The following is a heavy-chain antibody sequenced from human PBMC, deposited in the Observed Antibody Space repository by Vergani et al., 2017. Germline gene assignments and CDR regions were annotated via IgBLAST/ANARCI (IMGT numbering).Heavy chain of an antibody. V-gene: IGHV4-61*02. J-gene: IGHJ4*02. CDR1: GESIRSGSHY. D-gene: IGHD2-15*01. CDR2: THTGGRT. CDR3: ARSRPYCTSGSCPAI. Sequence: QVKLQESGPGLLKPSQTLALTCTVSGESIRSGSHYWSWIRQPAGKGPEWIGHTHTGGRTDINPSFKSRVSISVDTSKSQFSLKLNSVTVADTAVYYCARSRPYCTSGSCPAIWGQGTLVTVSS.